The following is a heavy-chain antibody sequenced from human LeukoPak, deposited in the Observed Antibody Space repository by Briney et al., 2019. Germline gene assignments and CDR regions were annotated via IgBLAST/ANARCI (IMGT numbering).Heavy chain of an antibody. CDR3: ARDGADSGHAFDI. V-gene: IGHV3-30*02. CDR2: IRYDGSNK. CDR1: GFTFSSHG. J-gene: IGHJ3*02. Sequence: GGSLRLSCAASGFTFSSHGMHWVRRAPGKGLEWVTFIRYDGSNKYYADSVKGRFTISRDNSKNTLYLQMNSLRADDTAVYYCARDGADSGHAFDIWGQGTMVTVSS. D-gene: IGHD1-26*01.